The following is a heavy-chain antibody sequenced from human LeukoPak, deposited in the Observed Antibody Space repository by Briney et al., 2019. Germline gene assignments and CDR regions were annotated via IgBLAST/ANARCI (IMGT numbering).Heavy chain of an antibody. J-gene: IGHJ5*02. CDR2: IYSGGST. CDR3: ARSTMVRGVRFDP. V-gene: IGHV3-53*01. D-gene: IGHD3-10*01. Sequence: GGSLRLSCAASGFTVSSNYMSWVRQAPGKGLERVSVIYSGGSTYYADSVKGRFTISRDNSKSTLYLQMNSLRAEDTAVYYCARSTMVRGVRFDPWGQGTLVTVSS. CDR1: GFTVSSNY.